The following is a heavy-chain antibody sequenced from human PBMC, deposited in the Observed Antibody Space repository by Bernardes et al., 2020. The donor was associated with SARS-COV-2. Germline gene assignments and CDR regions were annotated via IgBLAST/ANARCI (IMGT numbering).Heavy chain of an antibody. Sequence: GESLKISCQASGYSFTSYWIGWVRQMPGKGLEWMGTIYPGDSDVRYSPSFQGQVTMSADKSISTAYLQWRSLKASDTAMYYCARIPATIFGVVISAYYGLDVWGQGTTVTVSS. J-gene: IGHJ6*02. CDR3: ARIPATIFGVVISAYYGLDV. V-gene: IGHV5-51*01. CDR2: IYPGDSDV. D-gene: IGHD3-3*01. CDR1: GYSFTSYW.